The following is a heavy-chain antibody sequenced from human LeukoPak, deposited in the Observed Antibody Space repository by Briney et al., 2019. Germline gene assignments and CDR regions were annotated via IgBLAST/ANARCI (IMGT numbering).Heavy chain of an antibody. D-gene: IGHD3-16*01. CDR1: GYTLTELS. CDR3: ATPGPMSTGVGY. V-gene: IGHV1-24*01. Sequence: ASVKVSCKVSGYTLTELSMHWGRQAPGKGLEWMGGFDPEDGETIYAQKCQGRVTITEDTSTDTAYVELSSLRSEDTAVYYCATPGPMSTGVGYWGQGTLVTVSS. J-gene: IGHJ4*02. CDR2: FDPEDGET.